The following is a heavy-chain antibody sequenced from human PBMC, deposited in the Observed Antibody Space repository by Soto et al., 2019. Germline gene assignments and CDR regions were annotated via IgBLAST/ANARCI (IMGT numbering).Heavy chain of an antibody. D-gene: IGHD6-19*01. CDR2: ISCCGGTT. CDR1: GFTFRSSA. J-gene: IGHJ5*02. Sequence: EVRLMGSGGGMVQPGGSLRLSCEASGFTFRSSAMGWVRQAPGKGLEWVSGISCCGGTTSYADSVRGRFIISRDDSQNTLYHQMNSLRGEDTARSYCAKADGQQWLLPHLVSWGPGDLVTVSS. CDR3: AKADGQQWLLPHLVS. V-gene: IGHV3-23*01.